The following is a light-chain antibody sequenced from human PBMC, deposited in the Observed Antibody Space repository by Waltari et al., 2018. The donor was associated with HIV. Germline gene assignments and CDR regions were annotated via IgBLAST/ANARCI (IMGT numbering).Light chain of an antibody. Sequence: QSALTQPPSASGSPGQSVTISCPGTTSDIGGYNYVSWYQQHPGKTPKLIIYEVSNRPSGVPDRFSGSRSGTTASLSITGLQTEDEADYYCSSYTSSSTLVFGGGTKVTVL. CDR3: SSYTSSSTLV. J-gene: IGLJ3*02. V-gene: IGLV2-14*03. CDR2: EVS. CDR1: TSDIGGYNY.